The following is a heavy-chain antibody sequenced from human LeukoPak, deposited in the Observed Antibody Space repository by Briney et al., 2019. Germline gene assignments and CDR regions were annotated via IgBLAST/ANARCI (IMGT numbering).Heavy chain of an antibody. CDR1: GFDLHAYE. J-gene: IGHJ5*02. CDR2: ITISGHTK. Sequence: GGSLRLSCAASGFDLHAYEMNWVRQAPGKGLEWIADITISGHTKNYADSVKGRFTISRDSARTSLYLQMNSLRVEDTDVYFCARGDPHADLWGQGTLVTVSS. CDR3: ARGDPHADL. V-gene: IGHV3-48*03.